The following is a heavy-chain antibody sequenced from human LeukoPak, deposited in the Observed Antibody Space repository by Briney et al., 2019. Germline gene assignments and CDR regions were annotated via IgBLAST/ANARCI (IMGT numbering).Heavy chain of an antibody. Sequence: PGGSLRLPCAASGFTFSSYAMSWVRQAPGKGLEWVSAISGSGGSTYYADSVKGRFTISRDNSKNTLYLQMNSLRAEDTAVYYCANHVDTAMAPFDYWGQGTLVTVSS. CDR2: ISGSGGST. D-gene: IGHD5-18*01. J-gene: IGHJ4*02. V-gene: IGHV3-23*01. CDR3: ANHVDTAMAPFDY. CDR1: GFTFSSYA.